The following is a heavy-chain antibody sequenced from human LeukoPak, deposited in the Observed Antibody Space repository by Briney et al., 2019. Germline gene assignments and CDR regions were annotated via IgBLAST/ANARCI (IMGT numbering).Heavy chain of an antibody. CDR3: AKDPRMTTVTLFDY. Sequence: SGGSLRLSCAASGFTFSSYGMSWVRQAPGKGLEWVSAISGSGGSTYYADSVKGRFTISRDNSKNTLYLQMNSLRAEDTAVYYCAKDPRMTTVTLFDYWGQGTLVTVSS. D-gene: IGHD4-17*01. J-gene: IGHJ4*02. CDR2: ISGSGGST. CDR1: GFTFSSYG. V-gene: IGHV3-23*01.